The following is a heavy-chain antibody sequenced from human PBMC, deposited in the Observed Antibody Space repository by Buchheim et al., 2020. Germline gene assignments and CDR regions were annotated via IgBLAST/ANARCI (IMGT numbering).Heavy chain of an antibody. CDR2: IYYSGST. CDR3: ARILDGDSSGWYDYFDY. CDR1: GGSISSSSYY. J-gene: IGHJ4*02. V-gene: IGHV4-39*01. Sequence: QLQLQESGPGLVKPSETLSLTCTVSGGSISSSSYYWGWIRQPPGKGLEWIGSIYYSGSTYYNPSLKSRVTISVDTSKHQFSLKLSSVTAADTAVYYCARILDGDSSGWYDYFDYWGQGTL. D-gene: IGHD6-19*01.